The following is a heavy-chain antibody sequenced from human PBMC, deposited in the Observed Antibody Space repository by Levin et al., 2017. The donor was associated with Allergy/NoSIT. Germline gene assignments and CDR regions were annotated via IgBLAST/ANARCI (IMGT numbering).Heavy chain of an antibody. Sequence: PGGSLRLSCAASGFTVSSNSLSWVRQAPGKGLEWVSLIYSGGSTYYADSVKGRFTISRDNSKNTLYLQMNSLRAEDTAVYYCARAVWLQSGLDYWGQGTLVTVSS. CDR3: ARAVWLQSGLDY. J-gene: IGHJ4*02. CDR1: GFTVSSNS. CDR2: IYSGGST. V-gene: IGHV3-53*01. D-gene: IGHD5-18*01.